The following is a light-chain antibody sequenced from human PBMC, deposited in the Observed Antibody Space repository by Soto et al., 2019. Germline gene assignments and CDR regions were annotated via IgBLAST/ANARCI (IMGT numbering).Light chain of an antibody. CDR3: QQYGSSALT. CDR2: GAS. Sequence: NVLTQSAGTLALSPGERATLSCRASQSVSSSYLAWYQQKPGQAPRLLIYGASSRATGIPDRFSGSGSGTDFTLTISRLEPEDFAVYYCQQYGSSALTFGGGTKVDIK. J-gene: IGKJ4*01. V-gene: IGKV3-20*01. CDR1: QSVSSSY.